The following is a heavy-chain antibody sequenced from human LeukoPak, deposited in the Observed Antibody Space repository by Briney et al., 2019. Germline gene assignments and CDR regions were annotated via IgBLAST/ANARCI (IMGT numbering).Heavy chain of an antibody. V-gene: IGHV3-48*03. CDR3: ARVRSGSYYVFDS. Sequence: GGSLRLSCAASGFTFSSYEMNWVRQAPGKGLEWVSYISSSGSTIYYADSVKDRFTISRDNAKNSLSLQMNSLRAEDTAVYYCARVRSGSYYVFDSWGQGTLVTVSS. CDR2: ISSSGSTI. D-gene: IGHD1-26*01. J-gene: IGHJ4*02. CDR1: GFTFSSYE.